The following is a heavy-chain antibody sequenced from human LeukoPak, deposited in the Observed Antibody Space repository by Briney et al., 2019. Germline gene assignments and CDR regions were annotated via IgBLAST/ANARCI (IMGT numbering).Heavy chain of an antibody. Sequence: GGSLRLSCAASGFTVSSNYMSRVRQAPGKGLEWVSVIYSGGSTYYADSVKGRFTISRDNSKNTLYLQMNSLRAEDTAVYYCARYYYRHAFDIWGQGTMVTVSS. V-gene: IGHV3-53*01. J-gene: IGHJ3*02. CDR2: IYSGGST. D-gene: IGHD3-22*01. CDR1: GFTVSSNY. CDR3: ARYYYRHAFDI.